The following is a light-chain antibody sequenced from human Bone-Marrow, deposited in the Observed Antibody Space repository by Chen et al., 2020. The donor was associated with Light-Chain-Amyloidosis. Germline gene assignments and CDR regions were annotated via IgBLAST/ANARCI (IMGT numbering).Light chain of an antibody. J-gene: IGLJ1*01. Sequence: QSVLTQPPSASGTPGPRVTIPCSGASSNIGINYVYWYEHFRGAAPNHLIHRNSQRPSGVPVRFAAAKSGTSAFMAISGLRSEDEADYYCAARDGGLSGNVFGAGTKVIVL. CDR2: RNS. CDR3: AARDGGLSGNV. V-gene: IGLV1-47*01. CDR1: SSNIGINY.